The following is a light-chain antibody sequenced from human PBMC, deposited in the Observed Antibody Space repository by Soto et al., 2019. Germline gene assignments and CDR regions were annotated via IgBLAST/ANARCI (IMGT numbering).Light chain of an antibody. CDR2: EVN. J-gene: IGLJ2*01. CDR3: SSYAGSNNWV. CDR1: SSEVGGYDY. V-gene: IGLV2-8*01. Sequence: QSALTQPPSASGSPGQSVTISCTGTSSEVGGYDYVSWYQQRPGKAPKLMIYEVNQRPSGVPDRFSGSKSGNTASLTVSGLQAEDEADYYCSSYAGSNNWVFGGGTKLTVL.